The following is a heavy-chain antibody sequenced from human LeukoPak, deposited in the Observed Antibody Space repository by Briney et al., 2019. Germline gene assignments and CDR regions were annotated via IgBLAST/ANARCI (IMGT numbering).Heavy chain of an antibody. D-gene: IGHD2-15*01. V-gene: IGHV3-11*03. J-gene: IGHJ5*02. CDR2: INGSSSDT. CDR1: GFTLSDYY. Sequence: PGGSLRLSCAASGFTLSDYYMTWIRQAPGRGLEWISYINGSSSDTKYADSVKGRFTISRDNAKNSLYLLMNSLRAEDTAVYYCARRGTTECTVDSCHPDWFDPWGQGTLVTVSS. CDR3: ARRGTTECTVDSCHPDWFDP.